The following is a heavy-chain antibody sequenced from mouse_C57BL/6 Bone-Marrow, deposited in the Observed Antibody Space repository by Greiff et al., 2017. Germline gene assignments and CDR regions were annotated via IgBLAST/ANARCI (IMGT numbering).Heavy chain of an antibody. CDR1: GFTFSSYA. Sequence: EVKLVESGEGLVKPGGSLKLSCAASGFTFSSYAMSWVRQTPEKRLEWVAYISSGGDYIYYADTVKGRFTISRDNARNTLYLQMSSLKSEDTAVYYCTREGTGSYAMDYWGQGTSVTVSS. CDR2: ISSGGDYI. CDR3: TREGTGSYAMDY. J-gene: IGHJ4*01. D-gene: IGHD4-1*01. V-gene: IGHV5-9-1*02.